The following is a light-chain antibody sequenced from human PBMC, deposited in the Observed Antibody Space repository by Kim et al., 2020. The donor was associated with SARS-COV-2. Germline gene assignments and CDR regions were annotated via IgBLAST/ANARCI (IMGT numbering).Light chain of an antibody. CDR3: QTWDSRAVV. Sequence: SVSPGQTASITGSGDKLGDTFPCWYQQKPGQSPVLVIYQENRRPSGIPERFSGSSSGNTATLTISGTQAMDEADYYCQTWDSRAVVFGGGTQLTVL. V-gene: IGLV3-1*01. CDR1: KLGDTF. CDR2: QEN. J-gene: IGLJ2*01.